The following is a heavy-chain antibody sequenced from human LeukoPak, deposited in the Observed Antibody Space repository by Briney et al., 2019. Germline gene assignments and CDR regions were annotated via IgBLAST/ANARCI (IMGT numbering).Heavy chain of an antibody. CDR2: IHTSGST. V-gene: IGHV4-4*09. Sequence: SETLSLTCTVSGGSFTSYYWSWIRQSPGKGLDWIGYIHTSGSTNYNPSLKSRVTISVDTSKNQFSLKLSSVTAADTAVYYCARVYSSSSGSDYWGQGTLVTVSS. CDR3: ARVYSSSSGSDY. J-gene: IGHJ4*02. D-gene: IGHD6-6*01. CDR1: GGSFTSYY.